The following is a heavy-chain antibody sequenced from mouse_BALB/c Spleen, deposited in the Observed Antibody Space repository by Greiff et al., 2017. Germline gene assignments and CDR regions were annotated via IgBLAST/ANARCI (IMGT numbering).Heavy chain of an antibody. CDR1: GFTFSSFG. CDR3: ATGSQMRYAMDY. V-gene: IGHV5-17*02. Sequence: EVQLVASGGGLVQPGGSRKLSCAASGFTFSSFGMHWVRQAPEKGLEWVAYISSGSSTIYYADTVKGRFTISRDNPKNTLFLPMTSLRSEDTAMYYCATGSQMRYAMDYWGQGTAGTVSS. D-gene: IGHD1-1*01. J-gene: IGHJ4*01. CDR2: ISSGSSTI.